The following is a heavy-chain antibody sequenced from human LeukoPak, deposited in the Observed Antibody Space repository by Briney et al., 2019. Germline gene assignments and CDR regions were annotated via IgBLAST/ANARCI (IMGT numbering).Heavy chain of an antibody. CDR1: GFTFSSYA. Sequence: PGGSLRLSCAASGFTFSSYAMSWVGQAPGKGVEWVSAISGSGDSTYYADSVKGRFTISRDNSKNTLYLQMNSLRAEDTAVYYCAKSRGVAGFDYWGQGTLVTVSS. J-gene: IGHJ4*02. D-gene: IGHD6-19*01. V-gene: IGHV3-23*01. CDR3: AKSRGVAGFDY. CDR2: ISGSGDST.